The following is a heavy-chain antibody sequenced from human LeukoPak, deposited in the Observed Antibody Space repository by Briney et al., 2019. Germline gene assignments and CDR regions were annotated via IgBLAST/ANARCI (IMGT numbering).Heavy chain of an antibody. CDR2: ISWNSGSI. CDR1: GFTFDDYA. CDR3: ARGRELKSYYYYGMDV. V-gene: IGHV3-9*01. D-gene: IGHD1-26*01. J-gene: IGHJ6*02. Sequence: GGSLRLSCAASGFTFDDYAMHWVRQAPGKGLEWVSGISWNSGSIGYADSVKGRFTISRDNAKNSLYLQMNSLRAEDTALYYCARGRELKSYYYYGMDVWGQGTTVTVSS.